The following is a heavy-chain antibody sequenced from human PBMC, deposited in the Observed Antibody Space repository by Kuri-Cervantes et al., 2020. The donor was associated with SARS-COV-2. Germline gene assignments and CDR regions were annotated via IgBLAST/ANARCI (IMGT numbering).Heavy chain of an antibody. D-gene: IGHD5-18*01. Sequence: GESLKISCAASGFTFSSYSMNWVRQAPGKGLEWVSYISSSGSTIYYADSVKGRFTISRDNAKNSLYLQMNSLRAEDTAVYYCAGSANFDYWGQGTLVTVSS. CDR1: GFTFSSYS. V-gene: IGHV3-48*01. J-gene: IGHJ4*02. CDR2: ISSSGSTI. CDR3: AGSANFDY.